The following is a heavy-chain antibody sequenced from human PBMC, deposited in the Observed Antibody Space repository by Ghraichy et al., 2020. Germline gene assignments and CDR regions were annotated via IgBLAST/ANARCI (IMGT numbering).Heavy chain of an antibody. V-gene: IGHV3-21*01. J-gene: IGHJ4*02. Sequence: TLSLTCAASGFTFSSYSMNWVRQAPGKGLEWVSSISSSSSYIYYADSVKGRFTISRDNAKNSLYLQMNSLRAEDTAVYYCARDSLMVRGVIFDYWGQGTLVTVSS. CDR1: GFTFSSYS. CDR2: ISSSSSYI. CDR3: ARDSLMVRGVIFDY. D-gene: IGHD3-10*01.